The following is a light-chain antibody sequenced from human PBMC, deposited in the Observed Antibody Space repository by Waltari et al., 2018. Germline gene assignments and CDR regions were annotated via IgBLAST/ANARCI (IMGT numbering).Light chain of an antibody. CDR3: QQYYDIPVT. CDR2: WAS. CDR1: QSVLYKTDNKNY. V-gene: IGKV4-1*01. Sequence: DIVMTQSPDSLHVSLGERATLNCKSRQSVLYKTDNKNYLAWYQQKPGQSPKLLIYWASTRESGVPDRFSGSGSGTDFTLTISGLQADDAAIYFCQQYYDIPVTFGQGTRLEIK. J-gene: IGKJ2*01.